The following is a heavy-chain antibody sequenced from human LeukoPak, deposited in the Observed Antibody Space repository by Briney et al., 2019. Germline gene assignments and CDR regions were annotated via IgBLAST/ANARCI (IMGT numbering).Heavy chain of an antibody. J-gene: IGHJ6*02. CDR3: AREGSPWLEDPYGDYGGVYYYGMDV. CDR1: GGSISSGGYY. D-gene: IGHD4-17*01. CDR2: IYYSGST. V-gene: IGHV4-31*03. Sequence: SETLSLTCTVSGGSISSGGYYWSWIRQHPGKGLEWIGYIYYSGSTYYNPSLKSRVTISVDTSKNQFSLKLSSVTAADTAVYYCAREGSPWLEDPYGDYGGVYYYGMDVWGQGTTVTVSS.